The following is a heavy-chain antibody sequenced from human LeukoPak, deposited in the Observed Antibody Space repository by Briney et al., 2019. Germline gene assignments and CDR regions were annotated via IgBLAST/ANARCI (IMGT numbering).Heavy chain of an antibody. CDR2: IIPIFGTA. Sequence: GASVKVSCKASGGTFGSYAISWVRQAPGQGLEWMGGIIPIFGTANYAQKFQGRVTITADKSTSTAYMELSSLRSDDTAVYYCARSGFGNYYYYYMDVWGKGTTVTISS. D-gene: IGHD5-12*01. V-gene: IGHV1-69*06. CDR1: GGTFGSYA. CDR3: ARSGFGNYYYYYMDV. J-gene: IGHJ6*03.